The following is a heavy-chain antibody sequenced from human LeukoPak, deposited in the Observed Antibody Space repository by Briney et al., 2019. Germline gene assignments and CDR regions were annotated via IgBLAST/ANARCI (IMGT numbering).Heavy chain of an antibody. CDR1: GFTFSNYW. D-gene: IGHD6-13*01. V-gene: IGHV3-7*05. Sequence: AGVSLSLSCTASGFTFSNYWMSWVRQTQEKGLEWVANIKQDGSEKVYVDSVKGRFTISRDNAQTSLYLHMNSLRAEDTAVYYCARGPYSSSWSYGMDVWGQGTTVTVSS. J-gene: IGHJ6*02. CDR2: IKQDGSEK. CDR3: ARGPYSSSWSYGMDV.